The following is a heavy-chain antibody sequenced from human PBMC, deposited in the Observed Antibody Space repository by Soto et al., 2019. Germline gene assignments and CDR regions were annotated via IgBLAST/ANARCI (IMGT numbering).Heavy chain of an antibody. Sequence: PSAPLYLTFAVSGGSFSGYYWSWIRQPPGKGLEWIGEINHSGRTNYNPSLKSRVSISVDTSKNQFSLKLSSLTAADTAIYYCARVGYGSGWDGDYYGTDVWGQGTTVTVSS. CDR1: GGSFSGYY. D-gene: IGHD6-19*01. J-gene: IGHJ6*02. V-gene: IGHV4-34*01. CDR2: INHSGRT. CDR3: ARVGYGSGWDGDYYGTDV.